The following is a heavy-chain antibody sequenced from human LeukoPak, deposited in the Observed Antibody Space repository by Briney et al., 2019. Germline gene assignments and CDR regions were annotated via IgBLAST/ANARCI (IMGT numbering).Heavy chain of an antibody. CDR2: IYYSGST. D-gene: IGHD6-13*01. V-gene: IGHV4-59*12. CDR1: GGSISSYY. Sequence: IPSETLSLTCSVSGGSISSYYWSWIRQPPGKRLEWIGYIYYSGSTNYNPSLKSRVTISVDTSKNQFSLKLSSVTAADTAVYYCARDRPIAAAGANWFDPWGQGTLVTVSS. CDR3: ARDRPIAAAGANWFDP. J-gene: IGHJ5*02.